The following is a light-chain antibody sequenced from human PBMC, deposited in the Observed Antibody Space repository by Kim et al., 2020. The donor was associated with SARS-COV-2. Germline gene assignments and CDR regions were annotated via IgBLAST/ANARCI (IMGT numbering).Light chain of an antibody. CDR1: YSNIGSNY. V-gene: IGLV1-47*01. Sequence: QSVLTQPFSASDTPGQRVTISCSGSYSNIGSNYVYWYQQLPGTAPKLLIYRDNQRPSGVPDRFSGSKSDTSASLAISGLRSEDEADYYCASWDDDLSVWVFGGGTQLTVL. CDR3: ASWDDDLSVWV. CDR2: RDN. J-gene: IGLJ3*02.